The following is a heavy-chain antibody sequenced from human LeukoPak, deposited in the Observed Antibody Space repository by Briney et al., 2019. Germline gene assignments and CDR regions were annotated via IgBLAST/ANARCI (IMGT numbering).Heavy chain of an antibody. CDR2: ISSGRTI. CDR3: ARESIAVAGAPFYY. J-gene: IGHJ4*02. D-gene: IGHD6-19*01. V-gene: IGHV3-48*03. CDR1: GFTFSSYE. Sequence: AGGSLRLSCAAAGFTFSSYEMNWVRQDPGKGLEWLSYISSGRTIYVENSVKGRFTISRNNAKNSLYLQMNSLRAEETAVYYCARESIAVAGAPFYYWGRGTLVTVP.